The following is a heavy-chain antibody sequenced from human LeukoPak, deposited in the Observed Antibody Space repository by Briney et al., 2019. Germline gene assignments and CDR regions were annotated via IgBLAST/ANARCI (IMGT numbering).Heavy chain of an antibody. CDR3: AKDLAGGADY. D-gene: IGHD6-19*01. V-gene: IGHV3-74*01. Sequence: GGSLRLSCAASGFAFSSYWMHWVRQAPGKGLLWVSRINSDGSSTSYADSVKGRFTISRDNSKNTLYLQMNSLRAEDTAVYYCAKDLAGGADYWGQGTLVTVSS. J-gene: IGHJ4*02. CDR2: INSDGSST. CDR1: GFAFSSYW.